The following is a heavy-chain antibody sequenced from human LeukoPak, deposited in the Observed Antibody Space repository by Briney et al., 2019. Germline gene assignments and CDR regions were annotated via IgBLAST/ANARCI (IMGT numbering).Heavy chain of an antibody. V-gene: IGHV3-30*02. D-gene: IGHD4-17*01. CDR1: GLTFSSYG. CDR2: IRYDGSNK. J-gene: IGHJ4*02. CDR3: AKESMTTVTTFDY. Sequence: GGSLRLSCAASGLTFSSYGMHWVRQAPGKGLEWVAFIRYDGSNKYYADSVKGRFTISRDNSKNTLYLQMNSLRAEDTAVYYCAKESMTTVTTFDYWGQGTLVTVSS.